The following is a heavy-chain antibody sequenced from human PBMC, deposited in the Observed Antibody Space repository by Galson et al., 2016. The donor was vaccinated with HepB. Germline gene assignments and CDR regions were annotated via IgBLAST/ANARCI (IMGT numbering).Heavy chain of an antibody. D-gene: IGHD1-26*01. J-gene: IGHJ4*02. Sequence: SETLSLTCTVSGASISSTNFSWGWVRQPPGKGLEWIGNIFYSGTTSYNPSLKSRVTIFVDTSHNQVALSLSSVTAADTAVYYRASGPGGWEYPIEFWGQGTLTTVSS. V-gene: IGHV4-39*01. CDR2: IFYSGTT. CDR3: ASGPGGWEYPIEF. CDR1: GASISSTNFS.